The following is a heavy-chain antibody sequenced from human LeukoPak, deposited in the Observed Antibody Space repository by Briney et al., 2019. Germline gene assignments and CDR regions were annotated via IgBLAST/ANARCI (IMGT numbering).Heavy chain of an antibody. J-gene: IGHJ4*02. CDR1: GGSFSGYY. CDR2: INHRGST. Sequence: SSETLSLTCAVYGGSFSGYYWSWIRQPPGKGLEWIGEINHRGSTNYNPSVKGPVTMSVDTSKNHFSLNLRSVTAADTAVYYCARRSYNSPFRYWGQGTPVTVSS. D-gene: IGHD5-24*01. V-gene: IGHV4-34*01. CDR3: ARRSYNSPFRY.